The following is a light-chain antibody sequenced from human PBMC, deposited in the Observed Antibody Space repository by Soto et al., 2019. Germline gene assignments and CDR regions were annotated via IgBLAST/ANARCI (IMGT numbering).Light chain of an antibody. CDR3: QQYNNWPPIT. J-gene: IGKJ5*01. CDR1: QSVFSN. V-gene: IGKV3-15*01. Sequence: EIVLTQSPGILSVSPGDRATLSCRASQSVFSNLAWYQQTPGQAPRLLIYGASSRATGIPARFSGSGSGTDFTLTISSLQSEDFAVYYCQQYNNWPPITFGQGTQLEIK. CDR2: GAS.